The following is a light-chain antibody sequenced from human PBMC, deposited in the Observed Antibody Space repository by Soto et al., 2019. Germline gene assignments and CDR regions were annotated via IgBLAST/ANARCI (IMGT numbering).Light chain of an antibody. CDR3: QQYKSWPPIT. V-gene: IGKV3-20*01. J-gene: IGKJ5*01. CDR1: QSVSSKY. CDR2: GAS. Sequence: DIVLTQSPGTLSLSPGERATLSCRASQSVSSKYLAWYQQKPGQAPRVLIYGASIRATGIPERFSGGGSGTEFTLTISSLKSEDYAVYYCQQYKSWPPITFGQGTRLEIK.